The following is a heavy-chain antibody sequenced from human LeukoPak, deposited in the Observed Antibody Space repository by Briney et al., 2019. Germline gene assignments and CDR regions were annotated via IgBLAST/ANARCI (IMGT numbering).Heavy chain of an antibody. D-gene: IGHD2-15*01. V-gene: IGHV4-34*01. CDR3: ASGYCSGGSCYSAEYYQH. CDR2: INHSGTT. CDR1: GGSFSDYH. J-gene: IGHJ1*01. Sequence: SETLSLTCAVYGGSFSDYHWSWIRQPPGKGLEWIGEINHSGTTKYNPSLKSRVTISVDTSKNQFSLKLSSVTAADTAVYYCASGYCSGGSCYSAEYYQHWGQGTLVTVSS.